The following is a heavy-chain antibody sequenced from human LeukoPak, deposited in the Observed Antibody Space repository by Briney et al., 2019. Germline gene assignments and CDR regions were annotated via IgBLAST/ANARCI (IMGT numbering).Heavy chain of an antibody. CDR1: GGTFSSHA. J-gene: IGHJ6*03. CDR3: AGGLQYQLLKALGYYYMDV. V-gene: IGHV1-69*05. Sequence: SVKVSCKASGGTFSSHAIAWVRQAPGQGPEWMGGIIPISGTATYAQKFQGRVTITTDESTSTAYMELSSLTSDDTAVYYCAGGLQYQLLKALGYYYMDVWGEGTAVTVSS. D-gene: IGHD2-2*01. CDR2: IIPISGTA.